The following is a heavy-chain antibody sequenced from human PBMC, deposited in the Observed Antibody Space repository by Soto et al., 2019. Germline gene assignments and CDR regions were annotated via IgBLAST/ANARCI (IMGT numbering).Heavy chain of an antibody. J-gene: IGHJ6*02. D-gene: IGHD2-15*01. CDR2: IIPIFGTA. Sequence: QVQLVQSGAEVKKPGSSVKVSCKASGGTFSSYAISWVRQAPGQGLEWMGGIIPIFGTANYAQTFQGRVTITADESTSTAYMELSSLRSEDTAVYYCARDAWDCSGGSCYSASYYYGMDVWGQGTTVTVSS. CDR3: ARDAWDCSGGSCYSASYYYGMDV. V-gene: IGHV1-69*12. CDR1: GGTFSSYA.